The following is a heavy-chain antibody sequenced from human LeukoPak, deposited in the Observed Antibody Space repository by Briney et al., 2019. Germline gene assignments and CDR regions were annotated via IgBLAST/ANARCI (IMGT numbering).Heavy chain of an antibody. J-gene: IGHJ4*02. CDR1: GFTFSSYA. CDR2: ISYDGSNK. V-gene: IGHV3-30-3*01. CDR3: ARDRIAVARFDY. D-gene: IGHD6-19*01. Sequence: PGRSLRLYCAASGFTFSSYAMHWVRQAPGKGLEWVAVISYDGSNKYYADSVKGRFTISRDNSKNTLYLQMNSLRAEDTAVYYCARDRIAVARFDYWGQGTLVTVSS.